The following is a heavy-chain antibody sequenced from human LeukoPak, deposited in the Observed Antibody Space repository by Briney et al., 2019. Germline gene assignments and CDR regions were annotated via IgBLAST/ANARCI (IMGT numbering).Heavy chain of an antibody. D-gene: IGHD3-3*01. CDR2: IYYGGNS. V-gene: IGHV4-39*01. CDR3: ASHDFWSGWHFDY. Sequence: PSETLSLTCTVSGGSISSSSYFWGWVRQPPGKGLEWIGSIYYGGNSYYNPSLKSRVTISVDASENQFSLKLSSVAAADTAVYYCASHDFWSGWHFDYWGQGTLVTVSS. J-gene: IGHJ4*02. CDR1: GGSISSSSYF.